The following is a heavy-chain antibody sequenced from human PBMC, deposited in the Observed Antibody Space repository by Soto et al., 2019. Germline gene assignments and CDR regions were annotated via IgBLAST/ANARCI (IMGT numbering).Heavy chain of an antibody. V-gene: IGHV1-2*04. Sequence: AASVKVSCKASGYTFTGYYMHWVRQAPGQGLEWMVWINPNSGGTNYAQKFQGWVTMTRDTSISTAYMELSRLRSDDTAVYYCARDHYCSGGSCYSYGMDVWGQGTTVTVS. CDR1: GYTFTGYY. J-gene: IGHJ6*02. CDR2: INPNSGGT. D-gene: IGHD2-15*01. CDR3: ARDHYCSGGSCYSYGMDV.